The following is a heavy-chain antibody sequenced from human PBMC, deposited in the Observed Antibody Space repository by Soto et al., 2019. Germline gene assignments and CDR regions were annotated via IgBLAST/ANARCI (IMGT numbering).Heavy chain of an antibody. CDR3: ARGKPSGYRLGPRNFFYYGLVV. V-gene: IGHV4-31*03. CDR1: GGSINIGGYY. CDR2: IYYSGST. Sequence: SETLSLTCTVSGGSINIGGYYWSWIRQHPGKGLEWIGYIYYSGSTFYNPSLKSRLTLSLDTSKNQFSLKVASVTAADTAVYFCARGKPSGYRLGPRNFFYYGLVVWGPGTTVTVSS. J-gene: IGHJ6*02. D-gene: IGHD5-18*01.